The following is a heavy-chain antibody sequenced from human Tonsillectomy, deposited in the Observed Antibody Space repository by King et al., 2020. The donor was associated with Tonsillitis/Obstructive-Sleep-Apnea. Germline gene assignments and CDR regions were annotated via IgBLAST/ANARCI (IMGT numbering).Heavy chain of an antibody. Sequence: VQLVESGGGVVQPGRSLRLSCAASGFTFSSYAMYWVRQAPGKGLEWVAVISYDGRYECYADSVKGRFTISRDHSKNTLYLQMNSLRGEDTAVYYCATKVAGTTWGQGTLVTVSS. J-gene: IGHJ5*02. V-gene: IGHV3-30*04. CDR1: GFTFSSYA. CDR3: ATKVAGTT. D-gene: IGHD6-19*01. CDR2: ISYDGRYE.